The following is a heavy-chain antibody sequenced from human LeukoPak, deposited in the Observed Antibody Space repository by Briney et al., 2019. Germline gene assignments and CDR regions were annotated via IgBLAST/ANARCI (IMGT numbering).Heavy chain of an antibody. D-gene: IGHD1/OR15-1a*01. V-gene: IGHV4-39*07. Sequence: SETLSLTCTVSGGSISITTYYWGWIRQPPGKGLEWIGSIYYSGSTYYNPSLKSRVTISVDTSKNQFFLNLNSMTAADTAMYYCARGGLEQGFDPWGQGTLVTVSS. CDR3: ARGGLEQGFDP. CDR1: GGSISITTYY. J-gene: IGHJ5*02. CDR2: IYYSGST.